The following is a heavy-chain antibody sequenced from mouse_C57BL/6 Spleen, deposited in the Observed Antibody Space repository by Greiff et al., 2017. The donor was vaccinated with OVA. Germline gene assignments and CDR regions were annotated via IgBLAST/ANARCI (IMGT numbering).Heavy chain of an antibody. CDR1: GFSLTSYG. D-gene: IGHD2-2*01. Sequence: QVQLQQSGPGLVQPSQSLSITCTVSGFSLTSYGVHWVRQSPGKGLEWLGVIWRGGSTDYNAAFISRLSISKDNSKSQVFFKMNSLQADDTAIYYCARNSRGYYYAMDYWGQGTSVTVSS. J-gene: IGHJ4*01. CDR3: ARNSRGYYYAMDY. CDR2: IWRGGST. V-gene: IGHV2-2*01.